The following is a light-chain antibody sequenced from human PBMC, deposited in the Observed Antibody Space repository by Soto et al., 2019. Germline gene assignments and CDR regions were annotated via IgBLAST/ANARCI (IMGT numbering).Light chain of an antibody. CDR3: QHYTSYSEA. Sequence: DIQVTQSPSTLSASVGDRVTITSRASQTISSWLAWYQQKPGKAPKLLIYKASTLKSGVPSRFSGSGSGTEFTLTISSLQPDDFATYYCQHYTSYSEAFGQGTKVDIK. V-gene: IGKV1-5*03. CDR2: KAS. CDR1: QTISSW. J-gene: IGKJ1*01.